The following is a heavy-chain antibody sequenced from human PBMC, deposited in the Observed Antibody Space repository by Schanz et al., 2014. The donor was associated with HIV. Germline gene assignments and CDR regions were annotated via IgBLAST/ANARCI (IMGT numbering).Heavy chain of an antibody. CDR3: TRGRFLERGGMDV. CDR2: ISYDGTKK. Sequence: QVQLVESGGGVVQPGRSLRLSCAASGFTFNSYGMHWVRQAPGKGLEWEAVISYDGTKKHYADSVKGRFMISRDNSNNTLYLQMNSLRAEDTAVYFCTRGRFLERGGMDVWGQGTAVTVSS. D-gene: IGHD3-3*01. J-gene: IGHJ6*02. V-gene: IGHV3-30*03. CDR1: GFTFNSYG.